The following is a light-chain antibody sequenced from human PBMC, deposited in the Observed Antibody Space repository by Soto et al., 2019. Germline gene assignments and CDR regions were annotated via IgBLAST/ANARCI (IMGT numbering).Light chain of an antibody. V-gene: IGLV2-23*02. CDR3: CSYVGSSTSYV. CDR2: EVN. CDR1: SGDVGNYNL. Sequence: QSVLTQPASVSGSPGQSITISCTGTSGDVGNYNLVSWYQQHPGKAPKLMIYEVNKWPSGVSNRFSGSKSGNTASLTISGIQAEDEADYYCCSYVGSSTSYVFGTGTKLTVL. J-gene: IGLJ1*01.